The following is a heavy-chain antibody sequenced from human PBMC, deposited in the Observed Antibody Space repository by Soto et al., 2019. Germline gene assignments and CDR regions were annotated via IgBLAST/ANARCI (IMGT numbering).Heavy chain of an antibody. V-gene: IGHV3-23*01. J-gene: IGHJ4*02. CDR1: GVTFRSYA. Sequence: GGSLRLSCGASGVTFRSYALNWVRQAPGKGLEWVSTISSSSGSTYYADSVKGRFTISRDNSKNTLYLQMNSLRVEDTAIYYCAKSAGDLLTGQDSWGQGTLVTVSS. CDR2: ISSSSGST. D-gene: IGHD1-26*01. CDR3: AKSAGDLLTGQDS.